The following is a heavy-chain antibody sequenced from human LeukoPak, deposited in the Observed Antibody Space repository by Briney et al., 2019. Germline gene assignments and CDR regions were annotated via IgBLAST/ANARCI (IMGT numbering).Heavy chain of an antibody. Sequence: GGSLRLSCAASGFTFSSYGMHWVCQAPGKGLEWVAVIWYDGSNKYYADSVKGRFTISRDNSKNTLYLQTNSLRAEDTAVYYCARDEAYCGGDCYPLYWGQGTLVTVSS. CDR1: GFTFSSYG. D-gene: IGHD2-21*02. CDR3: ARDEAYCGGDCYPLY. J-gene: IGHJ4*02. CDR2: IWYDGSNK. V-gene: IGHV3-33*01.